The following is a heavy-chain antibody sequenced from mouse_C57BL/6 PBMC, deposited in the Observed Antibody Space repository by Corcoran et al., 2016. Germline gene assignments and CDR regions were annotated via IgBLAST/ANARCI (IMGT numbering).Heavy chain of an antibody. Sequence: QIQLVQSGPELKKPGETVKISCKASGYTFTTYGMSWVKQAPGKGLKWMGWINTYSGVPTYADDFKGRFAFSLETSASTAYLQINNLKNEDTATYFCARLLYYYGSSPWEYWGQGTTLTVSS. CDR3: ARLLYYYGSSPWEY. D-gene: IGHD1-1*01. CDR1: GYTFTTYG. V-gene: IGHV9-3*01. CDR2: INTYSGVP. J-gene: IGHJ2*01.